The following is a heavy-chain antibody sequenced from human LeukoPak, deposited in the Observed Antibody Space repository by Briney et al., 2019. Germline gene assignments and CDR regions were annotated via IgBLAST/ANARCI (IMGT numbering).Heavy chain of an antibody. Sequence: GGSLRLSCAASGFTFSSYAMSWVRQAPGKGLEWVSGISWNSGSIGYADSVKGRFTISRDNAKNSLYLQMNSLRAEDMALYYCAKSLKYSGSYDAFDIWGQGTMVTVSS. V-gene: IGHV3-9*03. CDR1: GFTFSSYA. D-gene: IGHD1-26*01. CDR3: AKSLKYSGSYDAFDI. J-gene: IGHJ3*02. CDR2: ISWNSGSI.